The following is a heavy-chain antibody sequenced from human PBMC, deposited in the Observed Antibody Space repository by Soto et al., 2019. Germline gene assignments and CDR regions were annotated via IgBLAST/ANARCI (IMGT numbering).Heavy chain of an antibody. D-gene: IGHD7-27*01. CDR1: GGSISSYY. CDR2: IYYSGST. CDR3: ASSDYWGLRAFDI. V-gene: IGHV4-59*01. Sequence: PSETLSLTCTVSGGSISSYYWSWIRQPPGKGLEWIGYIYYSGSTNYNPSLKSRVTISVDTSKNQFSLKLSSVTAADTAVYYCASSDYWGLRAFDIWGQGTMVTV. J-gene: IGHJ3*02.